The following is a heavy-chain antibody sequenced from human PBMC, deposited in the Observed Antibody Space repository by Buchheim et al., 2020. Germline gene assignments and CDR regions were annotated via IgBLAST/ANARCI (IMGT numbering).Heavy chain of an antibody. CDR3: ASETVTKYGMDV. V-gene: IGHV4-34*01. D-gene: IGHD4-11*01. Sequence: QVQLQQWGAELLKPSETLSLTCAVYGGSFSGYYWSWIRQPPGKGLEWIGEINHSGSTNYNPSLKSRVTISVDTSKNQFSLKLSSVTAADTAVYYCASETVTKYGMDVWGQGTT. J-gene: IGHJ6*02. CDR1: GGSFSGYY. CDR2: INHSGST.